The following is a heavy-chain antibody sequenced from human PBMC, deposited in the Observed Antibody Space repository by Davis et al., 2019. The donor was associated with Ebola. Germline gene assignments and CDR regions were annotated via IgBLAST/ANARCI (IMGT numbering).Heavy chain of an antibody. CDR2: IWFDGRNE. CDR1: GFSFSSHA. D-gene: IGHD3-3*01. J-gene: IGHJ4*02. Sequence: GESLKISCAASGFSFSSHAMHWVRQAPGKGLEWVAVIWFDGRNEYSAESVKGRFTISRDNAKNTVYLQMSGLRADDTAVYYCRGNHYDIDFWGQGTLVTVSS. V-gene: IGHV3-33*03. CDR3: RGNHYDIDF.